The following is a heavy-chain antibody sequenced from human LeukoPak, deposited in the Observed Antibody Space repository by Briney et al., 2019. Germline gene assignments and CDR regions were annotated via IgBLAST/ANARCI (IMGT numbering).Heavy chain of an antibody. V-gene: IGHV3-21*01. J-gene: IGHJ6*02. D-gene: IGHD6-19*01. CDR3: ARFVGRQYSSGWYRGERDYYYYYGMDV. CDR1: GFSFSSYW. Sequence: GGSLRLPCAASGFSFSSYWMHWVRQAPGKGLEWVSSISSSSSYIYYADSVKGRFTISRDNAKNSLYLQMNSLRAEDTAVYYCARFVGRQYSSGWYRGERDYYYYYGMDVWGQGTTVTVSS. CDR2: ISSSSSYI.